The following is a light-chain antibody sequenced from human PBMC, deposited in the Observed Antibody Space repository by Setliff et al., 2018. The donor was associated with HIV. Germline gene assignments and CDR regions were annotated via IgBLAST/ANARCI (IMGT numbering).Light chain of an antibody. CDR1: TSDVGGYNY. CDR3: SSYAISNTLP. Sequence: ALAQPASVSGSPGQSITISCTGTTSDVGGYNYVSWYQQHPGKAPKLIIYEVRNRPSGVSNRFSGSKSGNTASLTISGLQAEDEADYYCSSYAISNTLPFGTGTKVTVL. V-gene: IGLV2-14*01. J-gene: IGLJ1*01. CDR2: EVR.